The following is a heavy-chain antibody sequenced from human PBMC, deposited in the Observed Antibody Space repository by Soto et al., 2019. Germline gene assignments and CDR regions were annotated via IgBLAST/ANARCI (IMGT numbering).Heavy chain of an antibody. CDR2: IRSKTYGGTA. CDR1: GFTFGDYA. V-gene: IGHV3-49*03. D-gene: IGHD2-21*02. Sequence: EVQLVESGGGLVQPGRSLRLSCTCSGFTFGDYAMTWFRQAPGKGLEWVGFIRSKTYGGTAEYAASVRGRFTVSRDDCKSIAYLQMNSLNTEDTAVYYCSRDLEGPLPKRPLFAYWGQGSLVTVSS. CDR3: SRDLEGPLPKRPLFAY. J-gene: IGHJ4*02.